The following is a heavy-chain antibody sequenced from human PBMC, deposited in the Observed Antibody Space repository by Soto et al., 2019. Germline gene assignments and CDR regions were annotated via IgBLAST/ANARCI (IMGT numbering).Heavy chain of an antibody. CDR3: ARDPFGTDNGGSADFDH. CDR2: IDVYSGNA. Sequence: ASVKASCKASGYTITSYGMSWVRQAPEQGLEWIGWIDVYSGNANYAQMLQERVTISRDMSTSTAYMELSSLRAEDTAIYYCARDPFGTDNGGSADFDHGAREPWSPSPQ. J-gene: IGHJ4*02. CDR1: GYTITSYG. V-gene: IGHV1-18*01. D-gene: IGHD4-17*01.